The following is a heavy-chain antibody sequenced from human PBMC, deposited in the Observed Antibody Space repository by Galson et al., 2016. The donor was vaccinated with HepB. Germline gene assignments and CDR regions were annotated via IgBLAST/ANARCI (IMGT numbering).Heavy chain of an antibody. Sequence: CAISGDSVSTISASWNWIRQSPSRGLEWLGRTYYRSTWKSDYAGAVNSRITINADASKNQFSLQLNSVTPEDTAVYFCARERRVGAIGYYFDFWGQGNLVTGSS. D-gene: IGHD5-12*01. CDR3: ARERRVGAIGYYFDF. J-gene: IGHJ4*02. V-gene: IGHV6-1*01. CDR1: GDSVSTISAS. CDR2: TYYRSTWKS.